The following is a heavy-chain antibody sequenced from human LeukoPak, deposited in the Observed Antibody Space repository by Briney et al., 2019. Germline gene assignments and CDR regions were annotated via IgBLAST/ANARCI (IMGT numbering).Heavy chain of an antibody. Sequence: PGGSLRLSCAASGFTVSNSYMTWVRQAPGKGLEWVSVIYSGGSTYYADSVKGRFTISRDNSKDTLYLQMNSLRAEDTAVYYCAKDGTPYYYDSSGSPYYFDYWGQGTLVTVSS. D-gene: IGHD3-22*01. CDR2: IYSGGST. CDR1: GFTVSNSY. V-gene: IGHV3-66*01. CDR3: AKDGTPYYYDSSGSPYYFDY. J-gene: IGHJ4*02.